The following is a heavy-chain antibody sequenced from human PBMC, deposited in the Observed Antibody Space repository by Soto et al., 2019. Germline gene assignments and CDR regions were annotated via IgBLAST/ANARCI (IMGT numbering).Heavy chain of an antibody. CDR1: GGSFSGYY. Sequence: SETLSLTCAVYGGSFSGYYWSWIRQPPGKGLEWIGEINHSGSTNYNPSLKSRVTISVDTSKNQFSLKLSSVTAADTAVYYCARGQVGPPRGYSLKKYPDGLDYWGQGTLVTVSS. J-gene: IGHJ4*02. CDR3: ARGQVGPPRGYSLKKYPDGLDY. D-gene: IGHD5-18*01. V-gene: IGHV4-34*01. CDR2: INHSGST.